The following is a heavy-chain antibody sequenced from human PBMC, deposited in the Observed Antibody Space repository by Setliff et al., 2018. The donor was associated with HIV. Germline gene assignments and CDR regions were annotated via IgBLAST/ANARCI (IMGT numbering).Heavy chain of an antibody. CDR3: ARDFGGYCSSMSCPGLFDP. CDR1: GYTFTGYY. V-gene: IGHV1-69*04. Sequence: SVKVSCKASGYTFTGYYMHWVRQAPGQGLDWMGRIIPILGVANYAQRFQGKVTITTDESTSTAYMELSGLRSEDTAVYYCARDFGGYCSSMSCPGLFDPWGQGTLVTVSS. J-gene: IGHJ5*02. CDR2: IIPILGVA. D-gene: IGHD2-2*01.